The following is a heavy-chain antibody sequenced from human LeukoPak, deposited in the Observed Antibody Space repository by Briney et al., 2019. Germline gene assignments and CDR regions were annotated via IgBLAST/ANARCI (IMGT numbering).Heavy chain of an antibody. V-gene: IGHV3-64*02. Sequence: GGSLRLSCAASGFTFSSYAMHWVRQAPGKGLEYVSSISSNGGSTYYADSVKGRFTISRDNSKNTLYLQMGSLRAEDMAVYYCARVRGSGSYTDWYFDLWGRGTLVTVSS. J-gene: IGHJ2*01. CDR2: ISSNGGST. D-gene: IGHD3-10*01. CDR3: ARVRGSGSYTDWYFDL. CDR1: GFTFSSYA.